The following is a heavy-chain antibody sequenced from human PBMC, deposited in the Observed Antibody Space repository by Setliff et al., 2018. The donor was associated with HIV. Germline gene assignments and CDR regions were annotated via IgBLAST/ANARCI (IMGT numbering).Heavy chain of an antibody. CDR1: GFTFSTYS. CDR2: ISGTSGTM. CDR3: ARDRGGSYTPLDY. D-gene: IGHD1-26*01. V-gene: IGHV3-48*01. Sequence: PGGSLRLSCAASGFTFSTYSMNWVRQAPGKGLEWVSYISGTSGTMYYADSVKGRFTISRDNAKNSLFLQMNSLTAEDTAVYYCARDRGGSYTPLDYWGQGTLVTVS. J-gene: IGHJ4*02.